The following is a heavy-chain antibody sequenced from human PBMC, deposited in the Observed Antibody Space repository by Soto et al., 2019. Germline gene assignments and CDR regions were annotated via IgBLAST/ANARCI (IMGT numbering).Heavy chain of an antibody. CDR1: GGSISSYY. CDR2: IYYSGST. J-gene: IGHJ4*02. Sequence: SETLSLTCTVSGGSISSYYWSWIRQPPGKGLEWIGYIYYSGSTNYNPSLKSRVTISVDTSKNQFSLKLSSVTAADTAVYYCARDVRTIAASSGYYFDYWGQGTLVTVSS. CDR3: ARDVRTIAASSGYYFDY. V-gene: IGHV4-59*12. D-gene: IGHD6-6*01.